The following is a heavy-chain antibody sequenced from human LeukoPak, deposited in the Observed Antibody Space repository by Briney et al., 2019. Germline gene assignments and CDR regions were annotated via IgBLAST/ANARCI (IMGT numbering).Heavy chain of an antibody. J-gene: IGHJ4*02. CDR3: ARVGDSSGYLIYSFDY. Sequence: PGGSLRLSCAGSGFTFSGYSMIWVRQAPGKGLEWVSFISTSSIYIYYADSVKGRFTISRDNAKNSLYLQMNSLRAEDTAVYYCARVGDSSGYLIYSFDYWGQGTLVTVSS. V-gene: IGHV3-21*01. CDR1: GFTFSGYS. CDR2: ISTSSIYI. D-gene: IGHD3-22*01.